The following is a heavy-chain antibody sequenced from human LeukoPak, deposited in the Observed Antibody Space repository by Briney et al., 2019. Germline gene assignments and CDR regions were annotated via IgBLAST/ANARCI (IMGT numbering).Heavy chain of an antibody. J-gene: IGHJ6*04. D-gene: IGHD4-17*01. CDR1: GYTFTGYY. Sequence: ASVKVSCMASGYTFTGYYMHWVRQAPGQGLEWMGWINPNSGGTNYAQKFQGWVTMTRDTSISTAYMELSRLRSDDTAVYYCARGGSTVTTFYYYGMDVWGKGTAVTVSS. CDR2: INPNSGGT. CDR3: ARGGSTVTTFYYYGMDV. V-gene: IGHV1-2*04.